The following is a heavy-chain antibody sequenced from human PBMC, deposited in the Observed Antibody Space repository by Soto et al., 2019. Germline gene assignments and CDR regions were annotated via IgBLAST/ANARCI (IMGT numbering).Heavy chain of an antibody. V-gene: IGHV4-59*01. J-gene: IGHJ1*01. CDR3: ASSRTCSGGSCRFQH. D-gene: IGHD2-15*01. Sequence: PSETLSLTCTVSGGSISSYYWSWIRQPPGKGLEWIGYIYYSGSTNYNPSLESRVTISVDTSKNQFSLKLSSVTAADTAVYYCASSRTCSGGSCRFQHWGQGTLVTVSS. CDR1: GGSISSYY. CDR2: IYYSGST.